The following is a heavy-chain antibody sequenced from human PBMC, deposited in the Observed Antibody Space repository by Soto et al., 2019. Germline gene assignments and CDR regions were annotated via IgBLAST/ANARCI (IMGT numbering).Heavy chain of an antibody. J-gene: IGHJ6*02. V-gene: IGHV3-53*02. CDR2: IYSGGST. CDR1: GFTVSSNY. CDR3: ARDPPATRHGMDG. Sequence: EVQLVETGGGLIQPGGSLRLSCASAGFTVSSNYMSWVRQAPGKGLEWVSVIYSGGSTYYADSVRGRFPISRDNSKNTLYLQMKSLRAEDTAVYYCARDPPATRHGMDGCGQGTTVTVSS.